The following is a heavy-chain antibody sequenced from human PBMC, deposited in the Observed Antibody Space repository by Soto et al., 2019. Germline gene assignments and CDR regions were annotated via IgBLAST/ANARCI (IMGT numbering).Heavy chain of an antibody. J-gene: IGHJ4*02. D-gene: IGHD4-4*01. CDR1: GGSINTATHS. V-gene: IGHV4-30-2*01. Sequence: QLQLQESGSGLVKPSQTLSLTCAVSGGSINTATHSWSWIRQPPGKGLEWIGYIYHSGSTYYNPSVKGRVTISIDKSRNHFSLGLSSVTAGDPAVYYCARGGGVTTTGDDYWGQGILVTVSS. CDR3: ARGGGVTTTGDDY. CDR2: IYHSGST.